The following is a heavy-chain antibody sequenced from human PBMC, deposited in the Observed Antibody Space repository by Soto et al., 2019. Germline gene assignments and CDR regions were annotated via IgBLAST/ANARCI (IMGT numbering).Heavy chain of an antibody. CDR2: IYYSGST. Sequence: SETLSLTCTVSGGSISSYYWSWIRQPPGKGLEWIGYIYYSGSTNYNPSLKSRVTISVDTSKNQFSLKLSSVTAADTAVYYCAREKPCSGGSCYRPFAYWGQGTLVTVSS. V-gene: IGHV4-59*01. CDR3: AREKPCSGGSCYRPFAY. CDR1: GGSISSYY. J-gene: IGHJ4*02. D-gene: IGHD2-15*01.